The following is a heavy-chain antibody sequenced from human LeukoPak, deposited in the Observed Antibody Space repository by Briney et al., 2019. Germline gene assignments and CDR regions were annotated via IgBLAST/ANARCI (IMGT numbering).Heavy chain of an antibody. CDR1: GGSISSYY. CDR3: ARDYYDSSGYYSNDAFDI. Sequence: SETLSLTCTVSGGSISSYYWSWIRQPAGKGLEWIGRIYTSGSTNYNPSLKGRVTMSVDTSKNQFSLKLSSVTAADTAVYYCARDYYDSSGYYSNDAFDIWGQGTMVTVSS. J-gene: IGHJ3*02. D-gene: IGHD3-22*01. CDR2: IYTSGST. V-gene: IGHV4-4*07.